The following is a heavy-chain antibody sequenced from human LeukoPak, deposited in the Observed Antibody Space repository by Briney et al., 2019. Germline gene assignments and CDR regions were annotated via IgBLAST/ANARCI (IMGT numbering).Heavy chain of an antibody. CDR3: ARVIWGAVDY. J-gene: IGHJ4*02. CDR2: IYYSGST. Sequence: PSETLSLACTVSGGSIGSYYWSWIRQPPGKGLEWIGYIYYSGSTNYNPSLKSRVTISVDTSKNQFSLKLSSVTAADTAVYYCARVIWGAVDYWGQGTLVTVSS. D-gene: IGHD3-16*01. V-gene: IGHV4-59*01. CDR1: GGSIGSYY.